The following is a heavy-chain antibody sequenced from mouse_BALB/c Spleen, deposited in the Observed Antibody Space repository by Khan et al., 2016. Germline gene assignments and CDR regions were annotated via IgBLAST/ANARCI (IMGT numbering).Heavy chain of an antibody. CDR3: GRGTLYAMDY. V-gene: IGHV1-37*01. Sequence: VQLQQSGPELVKPGASVKISCKASGFSFTGYFMNWVKQSPGKSLEWIGRINPYNGDTFYNQKFKGKATLTVDKSSSTAYMELLSLTSEDSAVYYCGRGTLYAMDYWGQGTSVTVSS. J-gene: IGHJ4*01. CDR1: GFSFTGYF. CDR2: INPYNGDT.